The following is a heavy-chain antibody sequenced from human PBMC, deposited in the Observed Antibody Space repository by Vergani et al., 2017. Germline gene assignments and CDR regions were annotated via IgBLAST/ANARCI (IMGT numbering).Heavy chain of an antibody. CDR1: GGTFSSYA. CDR2: SIPIFGTA. Sequence: QVQLVQSGAEVKKLGSSVKVSCKASGGTFSSYAISWVRQAPGQGLEWMGGSIPIFGTANYAQKFQGRATITADESTSTAYMELSSLRSEDTAVYYWGVDPGSSGAYYFDGWGGGPLVTVSS. CDR3: GVDPGSSGAYYFDG. J-gene: IGHJ4*02. V-gene: IGHV1-69*12. D-gene: IGHD6-19*01.